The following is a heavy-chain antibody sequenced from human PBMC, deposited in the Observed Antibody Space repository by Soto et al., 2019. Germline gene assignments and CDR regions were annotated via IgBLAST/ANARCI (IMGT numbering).Heavy chain of an antibody. J-gene: IGHJ4*02. CDR2: INQDGSEK. V-gene: IGHV3-7*01. CDR3: SPSLDY. CDR1: GFSFSSYW. Sequence: GSLRLSCAASGFSFSSYWMDWVRQAPGKGLEWVANINQDGSEKHYVASVKGRFTISGDNAKNSLYLQMSSLTAEDSALYYCSPSLDYWGQGALVTVSS.